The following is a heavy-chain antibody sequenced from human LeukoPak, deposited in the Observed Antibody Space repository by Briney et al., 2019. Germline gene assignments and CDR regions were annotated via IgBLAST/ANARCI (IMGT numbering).Heavy chain of an antibody. J-gene: IGHJ4*02. CDR3: ARTNNNGCSGGSCYRDFDY. Sequence: QPGGSLRLSCAASGFTFSIYTMSWVRQAPGKGPEWVSAIGGGGGNTFYADSVKGRFTISRDNAKNSLYLQMNSLRAEDTAVYYCARTNNNGCSGGSCYRDFDYWGQGTLVTVSS. CDR2: IGGGGGNT. CDR1: GFTFSIYT. V-gene: IGHV3-23*01. D-gene: IGHD2-15*01.